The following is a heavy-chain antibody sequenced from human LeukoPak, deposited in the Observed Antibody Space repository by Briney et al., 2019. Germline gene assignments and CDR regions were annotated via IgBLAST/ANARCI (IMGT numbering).Heavy chain of an antibody. J-gene: IGHJ4*02. CDR1: GGSISSSSYY. CDR3: ARSSSYSSGWFLDY. Sequence: PSETLSLTCNVSGGSISSSSYYWGWIRQPPGKGLEWIGNIYYSGSTYYSPSLESRVTISVDTSKNQFSLKLSSVTAADTAVYYCARSSSYSSGWFLDYWGQGTLVTVSS. V-gene: IGHV4-39*01. CDR2: IYYSGST. D-gene: IGHD6-19*01.